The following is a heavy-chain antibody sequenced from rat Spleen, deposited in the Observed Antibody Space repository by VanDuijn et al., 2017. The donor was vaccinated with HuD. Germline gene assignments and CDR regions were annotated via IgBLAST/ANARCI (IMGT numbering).Heavy chain of an antibody. V-gene: IGHV5-29*01. CDR2: ISYDGSGP. D-gene: IGHD4-3*01. CDR1: GFTFSNYG. J-gene: IGHJ4*01. Sequence: EVQLVESGGGLVPPGRSLELSCAASGFTFSNYGMAWVRQAPTKGLEWVAVISYDGSGPYYRDSVRARFTISRDNAKSTLYLQMDSLQSEDTATYYCARHGRGERTYYYVLDAWGQGVSVTVSS. CDR3: ARHGRGERTYYYVLDA.